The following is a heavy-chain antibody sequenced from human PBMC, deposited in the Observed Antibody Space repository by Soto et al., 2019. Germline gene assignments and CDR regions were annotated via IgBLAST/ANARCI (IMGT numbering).Heavy chain of an antibody. D-gene: IGHD3-9*01. Sequence: SETLSLTCTVSGGSIRGYHWSWIRQPPGKGLEWIGYTSDRGSTNYNPSLKSRVTISVDTSKNQFSLKLSSVTAADTAVYYCARHYDILTGPPYPNWFDPWGQGTLVTVSS. V-gene: IGHV4-59*08. J-gene: IGHJ5*02. CDR1: GGSIRGYH. CDR3: ARHYDILTGPPYPNWFDP. CDR2: TSDRGST.